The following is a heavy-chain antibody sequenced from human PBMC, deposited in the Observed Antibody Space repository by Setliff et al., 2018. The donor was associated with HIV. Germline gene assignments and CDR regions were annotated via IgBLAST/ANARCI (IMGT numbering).Heavy chain of an antibody. CDR1: GFTFNNHA. V-gene: IGHV3-23*01. CDR2: IGRTPGTI. Sequence: PGGSLRLSCEASGFTFNNHAMTWVRQAPGKGREWVSAIGRTPGTIYYADSVKGRFATSRDNSMNTLSLQMNSLSAEDTAVYYCGIRISISVIWTFDYWGQGTLVTVSS. CDR3: GIRISISVIWTFDY. D-gene: IGHD3-3*01. J-gene: IGHJ4*02.